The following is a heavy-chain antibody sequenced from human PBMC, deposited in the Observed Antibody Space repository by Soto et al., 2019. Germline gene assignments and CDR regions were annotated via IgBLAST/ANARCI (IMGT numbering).Heavy chain of an antibody. CDR2: ISGSGGST. CDR1: GFTFSSYA. D-gene: IGHD3-22*01. Sequence: GGSLRLSCAASGFTFSSYAMSWVRQAPGKGLEWVSAISGSGGSTYYADSVKGRFTISRDNSKNTLYLQMNSLRAEDTAVYYCAKRDSSGYSSYYFDYWGQGTLVTVSS. CDR3: AKRDSSGYSSYYFDY. V-gene: IGHV3-23*01. J-gene: IGHJ4*02.